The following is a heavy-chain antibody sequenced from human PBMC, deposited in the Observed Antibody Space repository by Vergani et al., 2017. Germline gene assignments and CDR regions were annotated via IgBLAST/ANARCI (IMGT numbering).Heavy chain of an antibody. Sequence: QVQLVQSGAEVGKPEASVKISCKASGYTLTAYYIHWVRQAPEQGLEWVGVISPDGFSTFYAQKFQGRVTITRDTSTSTVYVEVTSLRSDDTAVYYCTRGGISMMYAFHIWGQGTLVTVSS. J-gene: IGHJ3*02. V-gene: IGHV1-46*03. CDR2: ISPDGFST. CDR3: TRGGISMMYAFHI. CDR1: GYTLTAYY. D-gene: IGHD3-16*01.